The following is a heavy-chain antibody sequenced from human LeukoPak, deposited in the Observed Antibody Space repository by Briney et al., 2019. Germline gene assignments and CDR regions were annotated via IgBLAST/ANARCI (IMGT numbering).Heavy chain of an antibody. CDR1: GSTLNTYW. Sequence: QPGGSRRLSCAASGSTLNTYWRHGVRQAPGRGLGWVSGINSGGSSTSYADFVKGRFTISRDNAKNTLYLQMNSLRAEDTAVYYCVRDRGGYSGYDFRNEYYYGMDVWGQGTTVTVPS. CDR3: VRDRGGYSGYDFRNEYYYGMDV. J-gene: IGHJ6*02. V-gene: IGHV3-74*01. D-gene: IGHD5-12*01. CDR2: INSGGSST.